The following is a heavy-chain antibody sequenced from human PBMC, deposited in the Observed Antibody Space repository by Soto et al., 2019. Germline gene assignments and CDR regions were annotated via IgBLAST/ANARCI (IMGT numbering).Heavy chain of an antibody. CDR3: AEDFIANYPRSTECDFRMDV. Sequence: APVKVSFKPSGYSFTNYAIHWVRQAPGQRFDCLGWINAANGITKYSQQFQGRVTITRDTSASTFYMELSSLSSEDTAVYYCAEDFIANYPRSTECDFRMDVGRQGTTVTVSS. J-gene: IGHJ6*02. CDR1: GYSFTNYA. D-gene: IGHD3-3*01. CDR2: INAANGIT. V-gene: IGHV1-3*01.